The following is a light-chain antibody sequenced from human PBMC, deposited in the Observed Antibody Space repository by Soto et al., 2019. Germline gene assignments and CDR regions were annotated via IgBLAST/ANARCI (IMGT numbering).Light chain of an antibody. CDR3: QQYNSYWT. CDR2: KGS. J-gene: IGKJ1*01. CDR1: QSISSW. V-gene: IGKV1-5*03. Sequence: DIQMTQSPSTLSASVGDRVTITCRASQSISSWLAWYQQKPGKAPKLLIYKGSSLESGVPSRFSGSASGTEFPLTISSLQPDDFATYYCQQYNSYWTFGQGTKVEIK.